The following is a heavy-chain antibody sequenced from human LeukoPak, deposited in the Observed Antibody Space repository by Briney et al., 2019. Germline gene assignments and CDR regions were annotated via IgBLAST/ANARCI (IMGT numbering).Heavy chain of an antibody. CDR2: ISYDGSNK. V-gene: IGHV3-30*18. CDR1: GFTFSTYG. Sequence: SGGSLRLSCAASGFTFSTYGMHWVRQAPGKGLEWVAVISYDGSNKYYADSVKGRFTISRDNSKNTLYLQMNSLRAEDTAVYYCAKDLLLWFGELPAFDIWGQGTTVTVSS. CDR3: AKDLLLWFGELPAFDI. J-gene: IGHJ3*02. D-gene: IGHD3-10*01.